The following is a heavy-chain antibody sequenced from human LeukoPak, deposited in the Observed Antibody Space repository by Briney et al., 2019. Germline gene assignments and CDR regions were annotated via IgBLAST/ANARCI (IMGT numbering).Heavy chain of an antibody. Sequence: SVKVSCKASGYSFTTYNINWVRQAPGQGLEWMGGIIPIFGTANYAQKFQGRVTITADKSTRTAYIVFSSLRAEDTAVYYCPTRLTGYFDYWGQGTLVTVSS. J-gene: IGHJ4*02. CDR2: IIPIFGTA. D-gene: IGHD3-16*01. CDR3: PTRLTGYFDY. V-gene: IGHV1-69*06. CDR1: GYSFTTYN.